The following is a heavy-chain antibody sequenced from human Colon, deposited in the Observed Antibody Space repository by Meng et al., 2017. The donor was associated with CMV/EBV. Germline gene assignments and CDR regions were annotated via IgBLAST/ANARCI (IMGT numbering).Heavy chain of an antibody. J-gene: IGHJ4*02. V-gene: IGHV3-23*01. CDR3: ARDPHGGEDPSYFDF. D-gene: IGHD2-21*01. CDR1: GFTFSNYA. CDR2: ISGSGGST. Sequence: GESLKISCAASGFTFSNYAMSWVRQAPGKGLEWVSTISGSGGSTYYADSVKGRFTISRDNSKNTLYLQMNSLRADDTAVYYCARDPHGGEDPSYFDFWGQGTLVTVSS.